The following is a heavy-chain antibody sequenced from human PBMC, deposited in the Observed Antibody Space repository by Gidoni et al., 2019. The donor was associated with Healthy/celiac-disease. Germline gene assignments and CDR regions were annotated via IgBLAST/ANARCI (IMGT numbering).Heavy chain of an antibody. J-gene: IGHJ3*02. CDR3: ARERGAFDI. V-gene: IGHV4-31*03. Sequence: QVQLQESGPGLVKPSPTLSLTCTVSGVPISSGGYSCSWFRQHPWKGLEWIGYIYYSGSTYYNPSLKIRVTISVDTSKNQFSLKLSSVTAADTAVYYCARERGAFDILGQGTMVTVSS. CDR2: IYYSGST. CDR1: GVPISSGGYS.